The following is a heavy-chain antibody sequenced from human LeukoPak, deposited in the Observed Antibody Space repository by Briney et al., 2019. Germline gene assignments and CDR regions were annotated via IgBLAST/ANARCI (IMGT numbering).Heavy chain of an antibody. CDR2: IRYDGSNK. J-gene: IGHJ4*02. CDR3: AKDRTQRPYYYDSSGYTTIFDY. CDR1: GFTFSSYG. Sequence: GGSLRLSCAASGFTFSSYGMHWVRQAPGKGLGWVAFIRYDGSNKYYADSVKGRFTISRDNSKNTLYLQMNSLRAEDTAVYYCAKDRTQRPYYYDSSGYTTIFDYWGQGTLVTVSS. D-gene: IGHD3-22*01. V-gene: IGHV3-30*02.